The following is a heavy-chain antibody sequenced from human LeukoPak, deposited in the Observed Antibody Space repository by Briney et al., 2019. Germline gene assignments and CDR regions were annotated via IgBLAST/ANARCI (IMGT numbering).Heavy chain of an antibody. V-gene: IGHV4-30-4*01. CDR2: IYYSGST. CDR3: AREGWVDSSSPLGGFDY. J-gene: IGHJ4*02. Sequence: TPSETLSLTCTVSGGSISSGDYYWSWIRQPPGKGLEWIGYIYYSGSTYYNPSLKSRVTISVDTSKNQFSLKLSPVTAADTAVYYCAREGWVDSSSPLGGFDYWGQGTLVTVSS. D-gene: IGHD6-6*01. CDR1: GGSISSGDYY.